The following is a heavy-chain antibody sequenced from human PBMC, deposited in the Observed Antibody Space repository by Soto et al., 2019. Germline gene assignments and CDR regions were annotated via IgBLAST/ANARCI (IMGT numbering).Heavy chain of an antibody. J-gene: IGHJ6*02. V-gene: IGHV3-33*01. CDR1: GFTFSSYG. Sequence: QVQLVESGGGGVQPGRSLRLSCAASGFTFSSYGMHWVRQAPGKGLEWVAVIWYDGSNKYYADSVKGRFTISRDNSKNALYLQMNSLRAEDTAVYYCARDGGGAIAAAGSYYGMDVWGQGTTVTVSS. CDR2: IWYDGSNK. D-gene: IGHD6-13*01. CDR3: ARDGGGAIAAAGSYYGMDV.